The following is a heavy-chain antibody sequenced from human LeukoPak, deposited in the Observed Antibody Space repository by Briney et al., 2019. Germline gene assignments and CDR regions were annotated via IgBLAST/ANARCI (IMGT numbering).Heavy chain of an antibody. D-gene: IGHD5/OR15-5a*01. CDR3: AREEAMSTCFDY. Sequence: PGGSLRLSCAASGFTFSSYSMDWVRQAPGKGLEWVSSISSSSIYIYYADSVKGRFTISRDNAKNTLYLQMNSLRAEDTAVYYCAREEAMSTCFDYWGQGTLVTVSS. CDR2: ISSSSIYI. CDR1: GFTFSSYS. J-gene: IGHJ4*02. V-gene: IGHV3-21*01.